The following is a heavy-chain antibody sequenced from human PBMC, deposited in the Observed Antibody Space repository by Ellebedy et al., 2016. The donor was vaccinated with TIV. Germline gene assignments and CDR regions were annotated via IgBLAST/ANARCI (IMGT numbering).Heavy chain of an antibody. D-gene: IGHD4-23*01. Sequence: AASVKVSCKASGYTFTSYDINWVRQATGQGLEWMGWMNPNSGNTGYAQKFQGRVTITADKSTSTAYMELSSLRSEDTAVYYCARPQPTTVVTPHAFDIWGQGTMVTVSS. J-gene: IGHJ3*02. CDR3: ARPQPTTVVTPHAFDI. V-gene: IGHV1-8*01. CDR2: MNPNSGNT. CDR1: GYTFTSYD.